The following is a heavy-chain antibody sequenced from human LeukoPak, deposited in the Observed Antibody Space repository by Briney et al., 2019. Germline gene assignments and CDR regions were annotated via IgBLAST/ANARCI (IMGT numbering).Heavy chain of an antibody. V-gene: IGHV4-31*11. J-gene: IGHJ4*02. CDR1: GGSFSGYY. D-gene: IGHD3-22*01. CDR2: IYYSGST. Sequence: PSETLSLTCAVYGGSFSGYYWSWIRQHPGKGLEWIGYIYYSGSTYYNPSLKSRVTISVDTSKNQFSLKLSSVTAADTAVYYCARALSRDYYDSSGYDYWGQGTLVTVSS. CDR3: ARALSRDYYDSSGYDY.